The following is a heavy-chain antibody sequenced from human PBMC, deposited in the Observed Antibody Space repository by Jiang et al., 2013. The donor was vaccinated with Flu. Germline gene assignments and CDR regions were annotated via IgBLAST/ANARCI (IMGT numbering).Heavy chain of an antibody. CDR2: IRSKAYGGTT. D-gene: IGHD1-26*01. CDR1: GFTFGDYA. V-gene: IGHV3-49*05. Sequence: VQLLESGGGLVKPGRSLRLSCTASGFTFGDYAMSWFRQAPGKGLEWVGFIRSKAYGGTTEYAASVKGRFTISRDDSKSIAYLQMNSLKTEDTAVYYCTRVNSGSGXYYGMYYFDYWGQGTLVTVSS. CDR3: TRVNSGSGXYYGMYYFDY. J-gene: IGHJ4*02.